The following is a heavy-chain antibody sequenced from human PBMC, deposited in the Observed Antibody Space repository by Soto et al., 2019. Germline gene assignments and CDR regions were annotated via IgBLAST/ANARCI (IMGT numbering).Heavy chain of an antibody. CDR2: IYYSGST. V-gene: IGHV4-31*03. Sequence: SETLSLTCTVSGGSVSSGAYYWTWISQRPGKGLEWIGYIYYSGSTYYSPSLKIRLSISLDTSKNQFSLRLSSVTAADTAMYYCARARLRAVYAFDIWGQGTMVTVSS. CDR3: ARARLRAVYAFDI. CDR1: GGSVSSGAYY. J-gene: IGHJ3*02. D-gene: IGHD5-12*01.